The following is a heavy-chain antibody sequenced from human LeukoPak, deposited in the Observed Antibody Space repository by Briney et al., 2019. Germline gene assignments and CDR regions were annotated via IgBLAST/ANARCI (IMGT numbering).Heavy chain of an antibody. CDR3: ARDGGRKDDY. D-gene: IGHD2-15*01. Sequence: LSLTCTVSGGSISTYYWSWIRQSPGKGLEWVAYISGSGKTIYYAESVKGRFTISRDNAKNSLYLQMNSLRAEDTAVYYCARDGGRKDDYWGQGTLVTVSS. V-gene: IGHV3-11*04. CDR2: ISGSGKTI. CDR1: GGSISTYY. J-gene: IGHJ4*02.